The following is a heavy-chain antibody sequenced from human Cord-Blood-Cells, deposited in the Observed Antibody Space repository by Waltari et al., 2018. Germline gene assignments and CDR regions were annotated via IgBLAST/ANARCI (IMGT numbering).Heavy chain of an antibody. J-gene: IGHJ3*02. V-gene: IGHV4-4*07. CDR3: ARVGSIAAAGDAFDI. Sequence: QVQLQESGPGLVKPSETLSLTCPVSGGSLSSYYWSSIRQPAGKGLEWIGRIYTSGSTNYNPSLKSRVTMSVDTSKNQFSLKLSSVTAADTAVYYCARVGSIAAAGDAFDIWGQGTMVTVSS. CDR1: GGSLSSYY. D-gene: IGHD6-13*01. CDR2: IYTSGST.